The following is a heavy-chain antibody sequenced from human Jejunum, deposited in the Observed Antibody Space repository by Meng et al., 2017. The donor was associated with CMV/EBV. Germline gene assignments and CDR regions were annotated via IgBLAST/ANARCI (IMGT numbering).Heavy chain of an antibody. CDR2: IYYSGNT. CDR1: GGTISNSDYY. V-gene: IGHV4-39*07. CDR3: ARDMGQQLVPVSFDY. Sequence: GGTISNSDYYWGWIRQSPGKGLEWIGSIYYSGNTYYNPSFKSRVTVSVETSKNQFSLRLNSVTAADTAVYYCARDMGQQLVPVSFDYWGQGTLVTVSS. D-gene: IGHD6-13*01. J-gene: IGHJ4*02.